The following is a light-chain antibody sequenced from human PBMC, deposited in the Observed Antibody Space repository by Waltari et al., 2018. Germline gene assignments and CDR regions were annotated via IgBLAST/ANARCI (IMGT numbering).Light chain of an antibody. J-gene: IGKJ2*01. CDR3: QQYEDVPYT. V-gene: IGKV1-33*01. CDR2: DVS. Sequence: DIQINQSPSSLSASVGDRVTITCQPSQDISSYLNWYQQRPGKAPKLLIYDVSNLESGVPSRFSGGGSGTDFSFTISSLQSEDIATYYCQQYEDVPYTFGQGTKLMIK. CDR1: QDISSY.